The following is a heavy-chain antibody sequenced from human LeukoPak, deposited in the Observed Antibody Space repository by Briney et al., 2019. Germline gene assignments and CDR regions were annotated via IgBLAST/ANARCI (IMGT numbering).Heavy chain of an antibody. V-gene: IGHV1-46*01. Sequence: GASVKVSCTASGYTFTSYYMHWVRQAPGQGLEWMGIINPSGGSTSYAQKFQGRVTMTRDTSTSTVYMELRSLRSEDTAVYYCARVGVGYCSSTSCLAASTPLSTYYYYGMDVWGQGTTVTVSS. D-gene: IGHD2-2*01. CDR1: GYTFTSYY. CDR2: INPSGGST. J-gene: IGHJ6*02. CDR3: ARVGVGYCSSTSCLAASTPLSTYYYYGMDV.